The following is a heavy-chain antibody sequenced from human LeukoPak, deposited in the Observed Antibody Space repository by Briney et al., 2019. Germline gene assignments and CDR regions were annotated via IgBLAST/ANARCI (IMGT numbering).Heavy chain of an antibody. CDR2: IKQDGSEK. V-gene: IGHV3-7*01. D-gene: IGHD2-2*01. CDR3: ARDLMNQWVIVVPDAFDI. J-gene: IGHJ3*02. CDR1: GFTFSSYW. Sequence: GGSLRLSRAASGFTFSSYWMSWVRQAPGKGLEWVANIKQDGSEKYYVDSVKGRFTISRDNAKNSLYLQMNSLRAEDTAVYYCARDLMNQWVIVVPDAFDIWGQGTMVTVSS.